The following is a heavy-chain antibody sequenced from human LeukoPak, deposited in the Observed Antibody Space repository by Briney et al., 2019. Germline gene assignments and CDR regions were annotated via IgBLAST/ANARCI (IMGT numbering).Heavy chain of an antibody. V-gene: IGHV4-59*01. CDR1: GGSISSYY. D-gene: IGHD3-22*01. CDR3: ASYYDSSGYYYH. CDR2: IYYSGST. Sequence: SETLSLTCTVSGGSISSYYWSWIRQPPGKGLEWIGYIYYSGSTNYNPSLKSRVTISVVTSKNHFSLNLKLSSVTAADTAVYYCASYYDSSGYYYHWGQGTLVTVSS. J-gene: IGHJ5*02.